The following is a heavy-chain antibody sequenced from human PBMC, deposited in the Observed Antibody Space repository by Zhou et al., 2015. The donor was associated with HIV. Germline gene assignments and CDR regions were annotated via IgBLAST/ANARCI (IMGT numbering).Heavy chain of an antibody. CDR3: ARDRGRYYYDSSGYTRVPFQH. CDR1: GYTFTSYG. CDR2: ISAYNGNT. Sequence: QVQLVQSGAEVKKPGASVKVSCKASGYTFTSYGISWVRQAPGQGLEWMGWISAYNGNTNYAQKLQGRVTMTTDTSTSTAYMELRSLRSDDTAVYYCARDRGRYYYDSSGYTRVPFQHWGQGTRGHRLL. J-gene: IGHJ1*01. D-gene: IGHD3-22*01. V-gene: IGHV1-18*01.